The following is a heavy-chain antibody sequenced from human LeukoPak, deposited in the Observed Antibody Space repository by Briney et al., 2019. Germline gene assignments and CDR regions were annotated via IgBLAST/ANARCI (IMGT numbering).Heavy chain of an antibody. CDR1: GGSISSYY. D-gene: IGHD3-22*01. CDR2: IYTSGST. J-gene: IGHJ4*02. CDR3: AGRGPYYYDSSGYSL. Sequence: PSETLSLTCTVSGGSISSYYWSWIRQPAGKGLEWIGRIYTSGSTNYNPSLKSRVTISVDTSKNQFSLKLSSVTAADTAVYYCAGRGPYYYDSSGYSLWGQGTLVTVSS. V-gene: IGHV4-4*07.